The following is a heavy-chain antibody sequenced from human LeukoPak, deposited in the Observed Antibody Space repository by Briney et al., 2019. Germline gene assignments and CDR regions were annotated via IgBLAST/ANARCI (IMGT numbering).Heavy chain of an antibody. J-gene: IGHJ3*02. CDR2: INPNSGGT. CDR3: ARGGIYSSSWYGFTDAFDI. D-gene: IGHD6-13*01. CDR1: GYTFTGYY. Sequence: GASVKVSCKASGYTFTGYYMHWVRQAPGQGLEWMGWINPNSGGTNYAQKFQGWVTMTRDTSTSTAYMELSRLRSDDTAVYYCARGGIYSSSWYGFTDAFDIWGQGTMVTVSS. V-gene: IGHV1-2*04.